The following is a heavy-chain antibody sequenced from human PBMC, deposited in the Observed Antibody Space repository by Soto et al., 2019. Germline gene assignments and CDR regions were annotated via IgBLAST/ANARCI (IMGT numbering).Heavy chain of an antibody. J-gene: IGHJ4*02. CDR1: GFPFSSYS. CDR3: ANESIDY. V-gene: IGHV3-48*01. Sequence: AGGSLRLSCAASGFPFSSYSMNWIRQVPGKGLEWVPYIGSGSTTMYYADSVKGRFTVSRDNAENSLYLQMHSLTAEDTAVYYCANESIDYWGQGTQVTVSS. CDR2: IGSGSTTM.